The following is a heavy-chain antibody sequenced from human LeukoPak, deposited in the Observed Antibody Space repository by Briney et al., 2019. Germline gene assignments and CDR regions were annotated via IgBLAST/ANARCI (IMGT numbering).Heavy chain of an antibody. Sequence: GGSLRLSCAASGFTFSSYWMSWVRQAPGKGLEWVATIKQDGSERYYVDSVKGRFTISRDNAQNSLSLQMNSLRAEDAAVYYCARDRVITFGGVIPPGYWGQGTLVTVSS. CDR3: ARDRVITFGGVIPPGY. J-gene: IGHJ4*02. D-gene: IGHD3-16*02. CDR2: IKQDGSER. V-gene: IGHV3-7*01. CDR1: GFTFSSYW.